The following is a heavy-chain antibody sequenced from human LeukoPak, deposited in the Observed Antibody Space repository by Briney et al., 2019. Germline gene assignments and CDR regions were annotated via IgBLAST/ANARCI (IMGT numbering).Heavy chain of an antibody. V-gene: IGHV3-43*02. J-gene: IGHJ4*02. CDR3: AKDRGGYSYAADY. CDR1: GFTFDDYA. CDR2: ISGDGGST. D-gene: IGHD5-18*01. Sequence: GGSLRLSCAASGFTFDDYAMHWVRHAPGKGLEWVSLISGDGGSTYYADSAKGRFTISRDNSKNSLYLQMNSLTTEDTALYYCAKDRGGYSYAADYWGQGTLVTVSS.